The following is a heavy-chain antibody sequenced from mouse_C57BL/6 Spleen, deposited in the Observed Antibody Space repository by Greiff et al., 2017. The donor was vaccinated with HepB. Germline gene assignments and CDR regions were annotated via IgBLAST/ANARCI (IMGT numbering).Heavy chain of an antibody. Sequence: QVTLKESGPGILQSSQTLSLTCSFSGFSLSTSGMGVSWIRQPSGKGLEWLAHIYWDDDKRYNPYLKSRLTISKDTSRNQVFLKITSVDTADTATYYCARRYGSSSQFAYWGQGTLVTVSA. CDR1: GFSLSTSGMG. CDR2: IYWDDDK. V-gene: IGHV8-12*01. CDR3: ARRYGSSSQFAY. J-gene: IGHJ3*01. D-gene: IGHD1-1*01.